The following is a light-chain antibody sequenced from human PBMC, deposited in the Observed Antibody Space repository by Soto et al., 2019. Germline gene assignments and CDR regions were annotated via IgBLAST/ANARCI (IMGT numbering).Light chain of an antibody. CDR2: RNN. CDR1: SSNIGSNY. J-gene: IGLJ2*01. CDR3: AAWDDSVSGRGVV. V-gene: IGLV1-47*01. Sequence: QSVLTQPPSACGTPGQRVTISCSGSSSNIGSNYVYWYQQLPGTAPKLLIYRNNQRPSGVPDRFSGSKSGTSASVSITGLRCEDEADYYCAAWDDSVSGRGVVFGGGTKLTVL.